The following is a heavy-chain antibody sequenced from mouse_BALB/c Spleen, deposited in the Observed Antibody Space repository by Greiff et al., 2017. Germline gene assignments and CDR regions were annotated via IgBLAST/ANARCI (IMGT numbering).Heavy chain of an antibody. Sequence: VQLQQSGAELVRPGASVKLSCKASGYTFTSYWINWVKQRPGQGLEWIGNIYPSDSYTNYNQKFKDKATLTVDKSSSTAYMQLSSPTSEDSAVYYCTRSGGNYDYFDYWGQGTTLTVSS. V-gene: IGHV1-69*02. J-gene: IGHJ2*01. CDR3: TRSGGNYDYFDY. D-gene: IGHD2-1*01. CDR1: GYTFTSYW. CDR2: IYPSDSYT.